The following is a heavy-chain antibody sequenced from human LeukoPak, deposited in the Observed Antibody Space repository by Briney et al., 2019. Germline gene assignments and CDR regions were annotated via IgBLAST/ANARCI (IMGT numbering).Heavy chain of an antibody. V-gene: IGHV4-34*09. J-gene: IGHJ3*02. CDR3: ARDLGCSGGSCYFDAFDI. CDR1: GGSFSGYY. D-gene: IGHD2-15*01. CDR2: IYYSGST. Sequence: SETLSLTCAVYGGSFSGYYWSWIRQPPGKGLEWIGYIYYSGSTYYNPSLKSRVTISVDTSKNQFSLKLSSVTAADTAVYYCARDLGCSGGSCYFDAFDIWGQGTMVTVSS.